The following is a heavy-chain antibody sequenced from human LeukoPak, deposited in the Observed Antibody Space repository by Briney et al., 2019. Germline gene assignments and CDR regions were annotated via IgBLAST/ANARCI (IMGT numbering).Heavy chain of an antibody. V-gene: IGHV3-7*01. CDR1: GFPFSRYW. CDR3: ARVRTGDYSYGHYFDY. D-gene: IGHD5-18*01. J-gene: IGHJ4*02. CDR2: IKQDGSEE. Sequence: QPGGSLRLSCAASGFPFSRYWMSWVRQAPGKGLEWVADIKQDGSEEYYVDSVKGRFTISKDNAKNSLCLLMNSLRAEDTAVYYCARVRTGDYSYGHYFDYWGQGTLVTVSS.